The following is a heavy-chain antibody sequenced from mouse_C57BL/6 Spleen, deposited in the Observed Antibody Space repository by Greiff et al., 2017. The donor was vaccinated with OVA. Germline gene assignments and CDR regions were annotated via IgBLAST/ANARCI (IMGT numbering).Heavy chain of an antibody. D-gene: IGHD1-1*01. J-gene: IGHJ1*03. CDR2: ISNKANGYTT. V-gene: IGHV7-3*01. Sequence: EVQGVESGGGLVQPGGSLSLSCAASGFTFTDYYMSWVRQPPGKALEWLGFISNKANGYTTEYSASVKGRFTISRDNSQSILYLQMNALRAEDSATYYCARYSSYNWYFDVWGTGTTVTVSS. CDR3: ARYSSYNWYFDV. CDR1: GFTFTDYY.